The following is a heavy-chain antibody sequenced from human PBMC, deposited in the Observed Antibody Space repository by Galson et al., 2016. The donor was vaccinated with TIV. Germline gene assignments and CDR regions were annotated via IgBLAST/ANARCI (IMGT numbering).Heavy chain of an antibody. D-gene: IGHD3-3*01. V-gene: IGHV3-23*01. J-gene: IGHJ3*01. Sequence: SLRLSCAASGFRFNEYEMSWVRQAPGKGLEWVSALSGGATNTYYSDSVKGRFTISRDNSQNKVFLEMDSLRVDDTAVYYCARDDSGVDITVGAIDAFDPWGQGTMVMVSS. CDR1: GFRFNEYE. CDR3: ARDDSGVDITVGAIDAFDP. CDR2: LSGGATNT.